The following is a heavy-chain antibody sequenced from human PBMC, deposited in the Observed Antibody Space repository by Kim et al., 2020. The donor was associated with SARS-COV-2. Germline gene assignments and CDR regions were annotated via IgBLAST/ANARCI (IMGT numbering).Heavy chain of an antibody. V-gene: IGHV4-39*07. D-gene: IGHD6-19*01. CDR3: ASQRGWYDGVDY. CDR1: NDSISSSSNY. J-gene: IGHJ4*02. Sequence: SETLSLTCTVSNDSISSSSNYWGWIRQPPGKGLEWIGSIYYSGSTYYNPSFKSRVTMSVDTSKNQFSLTLSSVTAADTAVYYCASQRGWYDGVDYWGQGT. CDR2: IYYSGST.